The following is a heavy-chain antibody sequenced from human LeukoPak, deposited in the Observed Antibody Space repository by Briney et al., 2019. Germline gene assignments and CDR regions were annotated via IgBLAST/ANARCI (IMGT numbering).Heavy chain of an antibody. CDR1: GFTFSSYS. D-gene: IGHD3-22*01. V-gene: IGHV3-21*01. CDR2: ISSSSSYI. Sequence: NPGGSLRLSCAASGFTFSSYSMNWVRQAPGKGLEWVSSISSSSSYIYYADSVKGRFTISRDNAKNSLYLQMNSLRAEDTAVYYCARVVVDYYDSSGYYRNDAFDIWGQGTMVTVSS. CDR3: ARVVVDYYDSSGYYRNDAFDI. J-gene: IGHJ3*02.